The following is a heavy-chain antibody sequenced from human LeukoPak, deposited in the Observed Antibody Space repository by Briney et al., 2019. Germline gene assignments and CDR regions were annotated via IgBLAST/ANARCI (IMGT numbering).Heavy chain of an antibody. CDR2: INDGEST. Sequence: SETLSLTCAVYGGSFTKHQWSWIRQPPGKGLEWIGAINDGESTNYNPSLKSRVTISVDTSKNQFSLKLSSVTAADTAVYYCARGYYYYYGMDVWGQGTTVTVSS. CDR1: GGSFTKHQ. J-gene: IGHJ6*02. CDR3: ARGYYYYYGMDV. V-gene: IGHV4-34*01.